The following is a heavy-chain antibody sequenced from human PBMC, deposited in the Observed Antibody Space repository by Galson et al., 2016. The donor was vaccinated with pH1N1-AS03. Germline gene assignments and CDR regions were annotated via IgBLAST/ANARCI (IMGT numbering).Heavy chain of an antibody. V-gene: IGHV2-5*01. CDR2: IYWNANK. CDR1: GFSLTTGGVG. CDR3: ARRSWDPKEGFDY. D-gene: IGHD1-26*01. J-gene: IGHJ4*02. Sequence: PALVKPTQTLTLTCTISGFSLTTGGVGVAWVRQPPGKALEWLAHIYWNANKLYRPSLKNRLTITKDTSKNQVVPSMTNMDPTDTATYYFARRSWDPKEGFDYWGQGTLVTVSS.